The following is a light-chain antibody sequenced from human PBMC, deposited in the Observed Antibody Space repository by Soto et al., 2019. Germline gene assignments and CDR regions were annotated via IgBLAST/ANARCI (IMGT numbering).Light chain of an antibody. Sequence: AIQMTQSPSSLSASVGDRVTITCRASQGIGNDLGWYQQIAGKAPKLLIYAASSLQSGVSSRFSGSGSDTEFTLTISSLQPVDFATYYCLQDFVYPFAFGPGTKVEI. CDR1: QGIGND. J-gene: IGKJ1*01. CDR3: LQDFVYPFA. CDR2: AAS. V-gene: IGKV1-6*01.